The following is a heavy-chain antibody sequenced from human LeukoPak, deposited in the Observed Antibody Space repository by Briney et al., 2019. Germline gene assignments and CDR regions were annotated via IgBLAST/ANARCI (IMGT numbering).Heavy chain of an antibody. V-gene: IGHV4-61*01. CDR2: IYYSGST. J-gene: IGHJ4*02. Sequence: SETLSLTCTVSGGSVSSGSYYWSWIRQPPGKGLEWIGYIYYSGSTNYNPSLKSRVTISVDTSKNQFSLKLSSVTAADTAVYYCARGVFLYYYDSSGYYHNHWFDYWGQGTLVTVSS. CDR3: ARGVFLYYYDSSGYYHNHWFDY. D-gene: IGHD3-22*01. CDR1: GGSVSSGSYY.